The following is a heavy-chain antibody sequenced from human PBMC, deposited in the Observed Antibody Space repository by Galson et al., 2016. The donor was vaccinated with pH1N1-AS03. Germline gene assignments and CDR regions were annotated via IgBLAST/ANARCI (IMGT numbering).Heavy chain of an antibody. J-gene: IGHJ4*02. V-gene: IGHV3-48*03. Sequence: SLRLSCAASGFAFRSHSMNWVRQAPGKGLEWISHITGVGVTMYGDSVRGRFVLSRDNAKNSVSLQMNSLRAEVTAIYYCTRDGTDTYFDFDFWGQGTLVTVSS. CDR1: GFAFRSHS. CDR2: ITGVGVT. D-gene: IGHD2/OR15-2a*01. CDR3: TRDGTDTYFDFDF.